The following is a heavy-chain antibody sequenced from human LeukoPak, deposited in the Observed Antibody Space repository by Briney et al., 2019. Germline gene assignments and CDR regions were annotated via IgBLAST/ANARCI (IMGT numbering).Heavy chain of an antibody. V-gene: IGHV1-18*01. D-gene: IGHD1-26*01. Sequence: ASVKVSCKASGYTFTSYGISWVRQAPGQGLEWMGWISAYNGNTNYAQKLQGRVTMTTDTSTSTAYMELRSLRAEDTAVYYCAKDPIYSGSYHPARADFDYWGQGTLVTVSS. CDR3: AKDPIYSGSYHPARADFDY. J-gene: IGHJ4*02. CDR2: ISAYNGNT. CDR1: GYTFTSYG.